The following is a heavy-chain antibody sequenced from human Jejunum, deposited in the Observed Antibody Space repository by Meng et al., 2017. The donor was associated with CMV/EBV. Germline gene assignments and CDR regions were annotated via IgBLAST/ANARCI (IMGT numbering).Heavy chain of an antibody. V-gene: IGHV3-66*01. CDR3: AMPDTNTWFGGYYFDF. CDR1: GFSVSNSY. D-gene: IGHD3-16*01. J-gene: IGHJ4*02. Sequence: EVQLVESGXGLVQPGXSLRLSCAASGFSVSNSYMSWVRQAPGKGLEWVSVMYSAGNTYYADSVKGRFTTSRDNSKNTLYLQMNSLRAEDTAVYYCAMPDTNTWFGGYYFDFWGQGTLVTVSS. CDR2: MYSAGNT.